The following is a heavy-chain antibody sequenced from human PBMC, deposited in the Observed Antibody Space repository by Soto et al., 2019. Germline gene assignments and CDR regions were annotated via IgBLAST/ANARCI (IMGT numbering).Heavy chain of an antibody. V-gene: IGHV1-18*04. J-gene: IGHJ6*02. CDR3: ARDRGPTVYYYYGMDV. CDR2: ISAYNGNT. CDR1: GYTFISYG. Sequence: VSVKFSCKASGYTFISYGSSWVRQASGEGLEWMGWISAYNGNTNYAQKLQGRVTMTTDTSTSTAYMELRSLRSDDTAVYYCARDRGPTVYYYYGMDVWGQGTTVTVSS. D-gene: IGHD3-10*01.